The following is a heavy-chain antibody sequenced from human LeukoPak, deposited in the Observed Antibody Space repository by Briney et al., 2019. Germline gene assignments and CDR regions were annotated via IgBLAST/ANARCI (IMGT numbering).Heavy chain of an antibody. Sequence: GGSLRLSCAASGFTFSSYEMNWVRQAPGKGLEWVSYISSSGSTIYYADSVKGRFTISRDNAKNSLYLQMNSLRAEDTAVYYCVIAAAGTGFDYWAREPWSPSPQ. V-gene: IGHV3-48*03. CDR2: ISSSGSTI. CDR3: VIAAAGTGFDY. CDR1: GFTFSSYE. D-gene: IGHD6-13*01. J-gene: IGHJ4*02.